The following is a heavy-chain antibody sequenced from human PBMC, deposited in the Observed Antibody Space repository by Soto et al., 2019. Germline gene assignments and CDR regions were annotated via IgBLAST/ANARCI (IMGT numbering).Heavy chain of an antibody. CDR2: IYYSGST. CDR1: GGSISSGGYY. J-gene: IGHJ5*02. D-gene: IGHD3-10*01. CDR3: ARGTATVRGEQGWFDP. V-gene: IGHV4-31*03. Sequence: QVQLQESGPGLVKPSQTLSLTCTVSGGSISSGGYYWSWIRQHPGKGLEGIGYIYYSGSTYYNPSLKSRVNITVDTSKNQFYLNLSYVTAADTDVYYCARGTATVRGEQGWFDPWGQGTLVTVSS.